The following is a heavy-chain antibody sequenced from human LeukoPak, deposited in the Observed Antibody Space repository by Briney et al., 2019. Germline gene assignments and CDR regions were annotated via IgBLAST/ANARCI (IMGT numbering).Heavy chain of an antibody. J-gene: IGHJ4*02. CDR3: ARSPGFVVVPAAHRSLDY. D-gene: IGHD2-2*01. CDR2: IIPILGIA. Sequence: SVKVSCKASGGTFSSYTISWVRQAPGQGLEWMGRIIPILGIANYAQKFQGRVTITADKSTSTAYMELSSLRSEDTAVYYCARSPGFVVVPAAHRSLDYWGQGTLVTVSS. CDR1: GGTFSSYT. V-gene: IGHV1-69*02.